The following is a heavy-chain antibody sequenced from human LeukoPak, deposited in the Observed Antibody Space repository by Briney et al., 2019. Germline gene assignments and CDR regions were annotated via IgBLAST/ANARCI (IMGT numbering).Heavy chain of an antibody. V-gene: IGHV4-31*03. CDR3: ARERGWGYGDYGPYYFDY. CDR2: IYYSGST. Sequence: SQTLSLTCTVSGGSISSGGYYWSWIRQHPGKGLEWIGYIYYSGSTYYNPSLKSRVTISVDTSKNQFSLKLSSVTAADTAVYYCARERGWGYGDYGPYYFDYWGQGTLVTVSS. J-gene: IGHJ4*02. D-gene: IGHD4-17*01. CDR1: GGSISSGGYY.